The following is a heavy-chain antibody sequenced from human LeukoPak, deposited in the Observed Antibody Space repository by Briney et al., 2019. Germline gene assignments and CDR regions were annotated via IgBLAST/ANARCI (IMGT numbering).Heavy chain of an antibody. J-gene: IGHJ1*01. CDR3: AQQVGYCSSGSCYFTY. CDR1: GFTFSSYA. CDR2: ISGSGGST. V-gene: IGHV3-23*01. Sequence: GGSLRLPCAASGFTFSSYAMSWVRQAPGKGLEWVSAISGSGGSTYYADSVKGRFTISRDNVKNSVYLQMNSLRAEDTAVYYCAQQVGYCSSGSCYFTYWGQGTLDTVSS. D-gene: IGHD2-15*01.